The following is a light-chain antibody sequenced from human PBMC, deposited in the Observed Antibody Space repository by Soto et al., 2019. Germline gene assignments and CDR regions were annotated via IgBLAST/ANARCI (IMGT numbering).Light chain of an antibody. CDR1: SSDVGDYYY. CDR3: SLYTSENTYV. J-gene: IGLJ1*01. CDR2: GVT. V-gene: IGLV2-14*01. Sequence: QSVLTQPASVSGSPGQSITISCSGTSSDVGDYYYVSWYQQHPGKAPKLLIYGVTDRPSGVSHRFSGSRSDSTASLTISGLQAEDEADYYCSLYTSENTYVFGTGTKVTVL.